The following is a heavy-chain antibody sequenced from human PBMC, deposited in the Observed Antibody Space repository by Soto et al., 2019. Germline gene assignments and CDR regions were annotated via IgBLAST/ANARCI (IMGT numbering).Heavy chain of an antibody. CDR3: ARRIAAAGGYYYYAFDV. CDR2: IDPIDSKT. CDR1: GYNFDTYW. Sequence: GESLKISCNGSGYNFDTYWINWVRQTPGKGLEWMGGIDPIDSKTKYSPSLEGHITISVDKSISTTYLQWSSLKASDTAIYYCARRIAAAGGYYYYAFDVWGQGTAVTVSS. J-gene: IGHJ6*02. D-gene: IGHD6-13*01. V-gene: IGHV5-10-1*01.